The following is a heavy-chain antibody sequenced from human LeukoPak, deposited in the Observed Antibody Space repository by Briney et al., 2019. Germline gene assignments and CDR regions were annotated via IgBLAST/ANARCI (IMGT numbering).Heavy chain of an antibody. CDR3: ARADSSSSRLDC. J-gene: IGHJ4*02. V-gene: IGHV3-21*01. CDR2: INSKSRYI. CDR1: GFTFSTYS. D-gene: IGHD6-6*01. Sequence: GGSLRLSCAASGFTFSTYSMNWVRQAPGKGLEWVSSINSKSRYIYYADSLKGRFTISRDNGKNSVYLQMNSLRAEDTAVYFCARADSSSSRLDCWGQGTLVTVSS.